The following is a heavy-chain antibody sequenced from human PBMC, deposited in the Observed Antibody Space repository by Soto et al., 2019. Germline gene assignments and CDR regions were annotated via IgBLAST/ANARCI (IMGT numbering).Heavy chain of an antibody. CDR2: TNSDGTDS. D-gene: IGHD3-22*01. Sequence: GGSLRLSCAAAGFDFEDYAMHWVRQVPGKGLEWVSLTNSDGTDSYYMGSVKGRFTISRDNAKSTLYLQMDRLRPEDTALYFCAKSLYYYDSSPLDHWGQGTLVTVSS. CDR1: GFDFEDYA. V-gene: IGHV3-43D*04. J-gene: IGHJ4*02. CDR3: AKSLYYYDSSPLDH.